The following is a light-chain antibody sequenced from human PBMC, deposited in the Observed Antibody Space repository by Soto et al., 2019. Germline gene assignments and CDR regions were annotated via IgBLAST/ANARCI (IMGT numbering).Light chain of an antibody. CDR3: QQYGSSPYT. Sequence: EIVLTQSPGTLSLSPGERATLSCRASQSVSSSYLAWYQQKPGQAPSLLIYGASSRATGIPDRFSGSGSGTDFTLTIRRLEPEDFAVYYWQQYGSSPYTFGQGTKLEIK. CDR1: QSVSSSY. CDR2: GAS. V-gene: IGKV3-20*01. J-gene: IGKJ2*01.